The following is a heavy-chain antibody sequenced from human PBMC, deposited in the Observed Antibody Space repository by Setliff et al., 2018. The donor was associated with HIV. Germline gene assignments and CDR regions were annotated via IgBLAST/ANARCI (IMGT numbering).Heavy chain of an antibody. CDR1: GYTFTNYD. J-gene: IGHJ3*01. CDR3: ARRIGFDV. D-gene: IGHD2-15*01. Sequence: ASVKVSCKASGYTFTNYDINWVRQVTGQGLEWMGWMNPNSGNTGYGQKFQGRVTMTRDTSISTAYMELSNLGSEDTAVYYCARRIGFDVWGQGTTVTVSS. CDR2: MNPNSGNT. V-gene: IGHV1-8*01.